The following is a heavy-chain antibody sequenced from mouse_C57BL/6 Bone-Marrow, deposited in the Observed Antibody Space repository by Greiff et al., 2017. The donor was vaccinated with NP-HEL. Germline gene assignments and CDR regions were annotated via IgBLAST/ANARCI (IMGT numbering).Heavy chain of an antibody. J-gene: IGHJ1*03. CDR2: ISNLAYSI. D-gene: IGHD1-1*01. Sequence: EVQGVESGGGLVQPGGSLKLSCAASGFTFSDYGMDWVRQAPRKGPEWVAFISNLAYSIYYADTVTGRFTLSTETAKNTLYLEMSSLRSEDTAMYYCARHYYGSSYWYFDVWGTGTTVTVSS. CDR3: ARHYYGSSYWYFDV. CDR1: GFTFSDYG. V-gene: IGHV5-15*01.